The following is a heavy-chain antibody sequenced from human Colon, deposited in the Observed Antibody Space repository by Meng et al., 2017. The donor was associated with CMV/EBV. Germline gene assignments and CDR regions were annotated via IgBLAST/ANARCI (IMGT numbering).Heavy chain of an antibody. V-gene: IGHV1-69*05. J-gene: IGHJ5*02. CDR3: ARGDILTGYQETGINWFDP. D-gene: IGHD3-9*01. CDR2: IIPIFGTA. CDR1: TFSSYA. Sequence: TFSSYAISWGRQAPGQGLEWMGGIIPIFGTANYAQKFQGRVTITTDESTSTAYMELSSLRSEDTAVYYCARGDILTGYQETGINWFDPWGQGTLVTVSS.